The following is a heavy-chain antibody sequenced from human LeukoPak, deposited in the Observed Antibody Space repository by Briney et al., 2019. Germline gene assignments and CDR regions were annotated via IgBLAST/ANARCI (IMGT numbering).Heavy chain of an antibody. CDR1: GGSLSGYF. CDR3: ARFKPWLHWYFDL. J-gene: IGHJ2*01. CDR2: TDHNGRA. D-gene: IGHD6-19*01. Sequence: KPSETLSLTCAVYGGSLSGYFWTWIRQPPGKGLEWLGETDHNGRADYKSSLKSRLIISVDMSKNQFSLRLRSVTAADTAVYYCARFKPWLHWYFDLWGRGTLVTVSS. V-gene: IGHV4-34*01.